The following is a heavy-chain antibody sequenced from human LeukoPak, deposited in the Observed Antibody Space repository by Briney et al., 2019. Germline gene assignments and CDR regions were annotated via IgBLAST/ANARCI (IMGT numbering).Heavy chain of an antibody. CDR2: ISSSSSYI. CDR3: ARDPYSGSYGADYYYYMDV. V-gene: IGHV3-21*01. Sequence: GGSLRLSCAASGFTFSTYSMDWVRQAPGKGLERVSSISSSSSYIYYADSVKGRFTISRDNAKSSLYLQMNSLRAEDTAVYYCARDPYSGSYGADYYYYMDVWGKGTTVTISS. D-gene: IGHD1-26*01. J-gene: IGHJ6*03. CDR1: GFTFSTYS.